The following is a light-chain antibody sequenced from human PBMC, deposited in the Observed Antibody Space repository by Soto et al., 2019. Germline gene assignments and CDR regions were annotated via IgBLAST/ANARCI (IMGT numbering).Light chain of an antibody. Sequence: EIVMTQSPATLSVSPGERATLSCRASQSVSNNLAWYQQKPGQAPRLLMYGASTRATGIPARFSSSGSGTEFTLTISSLQDEDFTVYFCQQYNYRVRTFGQGTSVEVK. J-gene: IGKJ1*01. CDR1: QSVSNN. CDR3: QQYNYRVRT. V-gene: IGKV3-15*01. CDR2: GAS.